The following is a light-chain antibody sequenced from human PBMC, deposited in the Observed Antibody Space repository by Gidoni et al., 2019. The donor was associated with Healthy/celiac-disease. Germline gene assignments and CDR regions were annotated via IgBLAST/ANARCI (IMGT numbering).Light chain of an antibody. CDR3: QQYNNWPL. CDR1: QSVSSN. V-gene: IGKV3-15*01. Sequence: EIVMTQSPATLSVSPGERATLSCRASQSVSSNLAWYQQKPGQAPRLLIYGASTRATGIPARFSGSGSGTEFTLTISSLQSEDFAVYYCQQYNNWPLFXGXTKVEFK. J-gene: IGKJ4*01. CDR2: GAS.